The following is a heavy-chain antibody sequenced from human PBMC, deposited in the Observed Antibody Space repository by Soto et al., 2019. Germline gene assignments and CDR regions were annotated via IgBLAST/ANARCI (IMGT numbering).Heavy chain of an antibody. CDR3: ASITSVTYSSSFPGPDY. J-gene: IGHJ4*02. CDR2: INHSGST. Sequence: QVQLQQWGAGLLKPSETLSLTCAVYGGSFSGYYWSWIRQPPGKGLEWIGEINHSGSTNYNPSLKRRVTISVDTSKNQFSLKLSSVTAADTAVYYCASITSVTYSSSFPGPDYWGQGTLVTVSS. D-gene: IGHD6-6*01. V-gene: IGHV4-34*01. CDR1: GGSFSGYY.